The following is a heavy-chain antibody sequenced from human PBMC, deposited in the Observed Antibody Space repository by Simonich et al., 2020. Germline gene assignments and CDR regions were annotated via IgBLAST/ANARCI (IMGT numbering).Heavy chain of an antibody. CDR3: ARDGLGTAYYYYMDV. CDR1: GFTFSSYW. D-gene: IGHD7-27*01. J-gene: IGHJ6*03. CDR2: IKQEGSEK. Sequence: EVQLVESGGGLVQPGGSLRLSCAASGFTFSSYWMSWVRQAPGKGLEWVANIKQEGSEKNYVDSVKGRFTTSRDNAKNSLYLQMNSLGAEDTAVYYCARDGLGTAYYYYMDVWGKGTTVTVSS. V-gene: IGHV3-7*01.